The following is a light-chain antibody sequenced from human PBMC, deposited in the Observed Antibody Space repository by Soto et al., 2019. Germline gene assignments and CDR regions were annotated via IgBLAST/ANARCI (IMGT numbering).Light chain of an antibody. J-gene: IGKJ2*01. CDR2: TVS. Sequence: DVVLTQSPLSLPVTLGQPASISCRSSQSLVYSDGNIYLSWFHRRPGHSPRRLIYTVSDRDSGVPDRFSGSGSGTDFTLRISSVEAEDVGVYFCMQATHWPYTFGRGTRLEIE. CDR1: QSLVYSDGNIY. CDR3: MQATHWPYT. V-gene: IGKV2-30*01.